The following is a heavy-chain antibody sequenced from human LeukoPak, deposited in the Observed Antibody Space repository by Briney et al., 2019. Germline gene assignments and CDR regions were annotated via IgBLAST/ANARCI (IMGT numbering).Heavy chain of an antibody. CDR2: IYYSGST. V-gene: IGHV4-59*11. Sequence: TSSETLSLTCTVSGGSISNHYWSWIRQPPGKGLEWIGYIYYSGSTNYNPSLKSRITISLDTSKNQFSLKLSSVTAADTAVYYCAREESMVRGTSWFDPWGQGTLVTVSS. D-gene: IGHD3-10*01. CDR3: AREESMVRGTSWFDP. CDR1: GGSISNHY. J-gene: IGHJ5*02.